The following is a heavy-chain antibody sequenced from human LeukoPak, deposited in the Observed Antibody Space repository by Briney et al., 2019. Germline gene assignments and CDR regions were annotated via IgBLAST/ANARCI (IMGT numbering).Heavy chain of an antibody. CDR2: ISGDGGST. D-gene: IGHD1-26*01. J-gene: IGHJ4*02. V-gene: IGHV3-43*02. CDR1: GFTFDDYA. CDR3: AKASSYSGSYYGFDY. Sequence: GGSLRLSCAASGFTFDDYAMHWVRQAPGKGLEWVSLISGDGGSTYYADSVKGRFTISRGNSKNSLYLQMNSLRTEDTALYYCAKASSYSGSYYGFDYWGQGTLVTVSS.